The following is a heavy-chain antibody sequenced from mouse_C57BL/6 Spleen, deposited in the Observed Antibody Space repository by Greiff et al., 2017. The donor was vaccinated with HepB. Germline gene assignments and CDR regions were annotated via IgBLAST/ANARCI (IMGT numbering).Heavy chain of an antibody. J-gene: IGHJ2*01. CDR2: FYPGSGSI. CDR3: ARHGGGDYDYDGEYFDY. CDR1: GYTFTEYT. Sequence: QVQLQQSGAELVKPGASVKLSCKASGYTFTEYTIHWVKQRSGQGLEWIGWFYPGSGSIKYNEKFKDKATLTADKSSSTVYMELSRLTYEDSAVYFCARHGGGDYDYDGEYFDYWGQGTTLTVSS. D-gene: IGHD2-4*01. V-gene: IGHV1-62-2*01.